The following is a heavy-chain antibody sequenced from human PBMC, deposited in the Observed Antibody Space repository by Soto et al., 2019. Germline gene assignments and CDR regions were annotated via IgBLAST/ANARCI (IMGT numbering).Heavy chain of an antibody. CDR1: GGTFRSYA. D-gene: IGHD2-2*02. CDR2: IIPIFGTA. CDR3: ARDPIVGVPAARPSHNWCDP. Sequence: GAAVKVSCKASGGTFRSYAISWVRQAPGQGLEWMGGIIPIFGTANYAQKFQGRVTITADKSTSTAYMELSSLRSEDTAVDYCARDPIVGVPAARPSHNWCDPWGQGTLVSVS. J-gene: IGHJ5*02. V-gene: IGHV1-69*06.